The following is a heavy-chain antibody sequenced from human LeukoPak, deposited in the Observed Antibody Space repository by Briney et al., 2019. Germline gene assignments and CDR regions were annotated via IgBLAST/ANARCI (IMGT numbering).Heavy chain of an antibody. J-gene: IGHJ4*02. CDR3: AREGYHYDSSADYYFDY. V-gene: IGHV4-59*01. CDR1: GGSISSYY. D-gene: IGHD3-22*01. CDR2: IYYSGST. Sequence: PSETLSLTCTVSGGSISSYYWSWIRQPPGKGLEWIGYIYYSGSTNHNPSLKSRVTISVDTSKNQFSLKLSSVTAADTAVYYCAREGYHYDSSADYYFDYWGQGTLVTVSS.